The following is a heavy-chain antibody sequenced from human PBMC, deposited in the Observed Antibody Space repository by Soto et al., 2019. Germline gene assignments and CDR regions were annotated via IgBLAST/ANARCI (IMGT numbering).Heavy chain of an antibody. D-gene: IGHD2-2*01. CDR1: GFTFSSYA. CDR2: ISGSGGST. J-gene: IGHJ6*03. V-gene: IGHV3-23*01. CDR3: ARDSYCSSTSCYLGYMDV. Sequence: GGSLRLSCAASGFTFSSYAMSWVRQAPGKGLEWVSAISGSGGSTYYADSVKGRSTTSRDNSKNTLYLQMKSVRAEAKAVEYCARDSYCSSTSCYLGYMDVWGKGTTVTVSS.